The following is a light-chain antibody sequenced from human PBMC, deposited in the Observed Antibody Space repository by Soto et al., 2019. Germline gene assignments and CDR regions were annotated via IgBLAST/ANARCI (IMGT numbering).Light chain of an antibody. CDR2: GAS. CDR1: QSVSSN. CDR3: QHYNNWPQ. Sequence: EIVMTQSPATLSVSPGERATLSCRASQSVSSNLAWYRQKPGQAPRLLIYGASTRATGIPARFSGSGSGTEFTLTISSLQSEDFAVYYCQHYNNWPQFGQGTKVDIK. V-gene: IGKV3-15*01. J-gene: IGKJ1*01.